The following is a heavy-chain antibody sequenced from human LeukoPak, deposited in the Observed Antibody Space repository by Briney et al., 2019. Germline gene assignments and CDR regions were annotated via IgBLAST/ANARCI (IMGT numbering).Heavy chain of an antibody. CDR3: AIRQMFDIVWYPNSIDR. D-gene: IGHD3-16*01. J-gene: IGHJ5*02. CDR2: ISYSGST. Sequence: SSETLSLTCAVSGGTFSSYYWSWIRQPPGKGLEWIACISYSGSTKYNPSLKSRVTISVDTTKNQLSFKLISVTAADTAVYYCAIRQMFDIVWYPNSIDRWGQGTLVTVSS. CDR1: GGTFSSYY. V-gene: IGHV4-59*01.